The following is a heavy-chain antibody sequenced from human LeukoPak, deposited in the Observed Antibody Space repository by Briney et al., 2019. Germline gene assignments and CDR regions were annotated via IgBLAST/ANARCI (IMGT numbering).Heavy chain of an antibody. CDR3: ATFIRLADYYFDY. J-gene: IGHJ4*02. Sequence: ASVKVSCKVSGYTLTDLSMHWVRQAPGKGLEWMGGFDPEDGETIYAQKFQGRVTMTEDTSTDTAYMELSSLRSKDTAVYYCATFIRLADYYFDYWGQGTLVTVSS. V-gene: IGHV1-24*01. D-gene: IGHD3-10*01. CDR1: GYTLTDLS. CDR2: FDPEDGET.